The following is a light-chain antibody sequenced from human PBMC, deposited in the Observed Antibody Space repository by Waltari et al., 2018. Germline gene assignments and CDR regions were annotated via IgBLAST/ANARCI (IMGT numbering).Light chain of an antibody. J-gene: IGKJ1*01. CDR3: QQYYYWPRT. CDR2: DAS. CDR1: QSVNSN. V-gene: IGKV3-15*01. Sequence: VVRTQFPATLSVSPGERATLSCRPSQSVNSNLSWYQQKPGQAPRLLIYDASTRATGIPARFIGGGSGTEFTLTISSMQSEDFAVYYCQQYYYWPRTFGQGTKVEIK.